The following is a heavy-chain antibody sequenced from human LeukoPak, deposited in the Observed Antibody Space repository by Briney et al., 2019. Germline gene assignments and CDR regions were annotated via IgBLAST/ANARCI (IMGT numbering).Heavy chain of an antibody. J-gene: IGHJ5*02. V-gene: IGHV3-53*01. Sequence: PGGSLRLSCAASGLTVSSNYMSWVRQAPGKGLEWVTVIYSGGSTYYADSVKGRFTISRDNSKNTLYLQMNSLRAEDTAVYYCARVVGSGSYYNWFDPWGQGTLVTVSS. D-gene: IGHD3-10*01. CDR3: ARVVGSGSYYNWFDP. CDR1: GLTVSSNY. CDR2: IYSGGST.